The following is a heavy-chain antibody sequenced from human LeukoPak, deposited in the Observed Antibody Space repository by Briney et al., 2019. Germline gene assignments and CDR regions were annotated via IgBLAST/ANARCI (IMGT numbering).Heavy chain of an antibody. CDR2: INPNSGGT. D-gene: IGHD2-2*03. V-gene: IGHV1-2*02. J-gene: IGHJ5*02. CDR1: GYTFTGYY. Sequence: ASVKVSCKASGYTFTGYYIHWVRQAPGQGLEWMGWINPNSGGTNYAQKFQGRVSMTRDTSISTTYMELSRLRSDDTAVYYCTRQEEVLGSRFDPWGQGTLVTVSS. CDR3: TRQEEVLGSRFDP.